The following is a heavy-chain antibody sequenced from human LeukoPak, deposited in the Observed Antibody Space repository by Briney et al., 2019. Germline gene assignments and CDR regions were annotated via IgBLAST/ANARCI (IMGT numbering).Heavy chain of an antibody. V-gene: IGHV3-7*04. Sequence: GGTLRLSCAASGFSFSTYWMSWVRQAPGKGLEWVANIKQDGSEKYYVDSVKGRFTISRDNAKNSLYLQMNSLRVEDTAVYYCARAWSYSTGWYNYWGQGTLVTVSS. CDR2: IKQDGSEK. D-gene: IGHD6-19*01. CDR1: GFSFSTYW. J-gene: IGHJ4*02. CDR3: ARAWSYSTGWYNY.